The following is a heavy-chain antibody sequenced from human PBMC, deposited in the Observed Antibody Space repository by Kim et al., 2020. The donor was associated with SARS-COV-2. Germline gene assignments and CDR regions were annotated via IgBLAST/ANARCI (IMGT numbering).Heavy chain of an antibody. V-gene: IGHV3-9*01. CDR2: ISWNSGSI. J-gene: IGHJ4*02. CDR3: AKAGGDFLTGYYPNY. D-gene: IGHD3-9*01. Sequence: GGSLRLSCAASGFTFDDYAMHWVRQAPGKGLEWVSGISWNSGSIGYADSVKGRFTISRDNAKNSLYLQMNSLRAEDTALYYCAKAGGDFLTGYYPNYWGQGTLVTVSS. CDR1: GFTFDDYA.